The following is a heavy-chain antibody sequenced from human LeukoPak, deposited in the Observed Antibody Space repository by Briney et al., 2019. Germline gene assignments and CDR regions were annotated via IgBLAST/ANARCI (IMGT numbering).Heavy chain of an antibody. J-gene: IGHJ4*02. Sequence: SETLSLTCTVSGGSVSTYYWSWVRQPPGKGLEWIGYIYYTGDTRSNPSLKSRVTLLVDTSKNQFSLRLTSVTAADTAVYYCARHQRGFCDGGDCPYYFDHWGQGTLVTVSS. V-gene: IGHV4-59*08. CDR3: ARHQRGFCDGGDCPYYFDH. D-gene: IGHD2-21*02. CDR2: IYYTGDT. CDR1: GGSVSTYY.